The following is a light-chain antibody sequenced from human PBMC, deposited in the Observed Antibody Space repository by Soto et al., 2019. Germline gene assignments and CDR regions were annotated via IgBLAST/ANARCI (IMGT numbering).Light chain of an antibody. CDR2: DVF. J-gene: IGKJ1*01. V-gene: IGKV1-5*01. CDR3: QQYSRYSWT. CDR1: QIISSS. Sequence: DIQLTQSPSTLSASVGDRVTITCRASQIISSSLAWYQQKPGKAPKLLIYDVFNLESGVPSRFSGSGSGTEFTLTISSLQPDDFTTYYCQQYSRYSWTFGQGTKVDI.